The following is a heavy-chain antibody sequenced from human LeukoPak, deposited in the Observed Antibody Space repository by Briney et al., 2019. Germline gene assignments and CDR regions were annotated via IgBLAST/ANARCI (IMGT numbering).Heavy chain of an antibody. CDR2: IRSSSET. Sequence: GGSLRLSCAASGFIFSQYSMNWVRQAPGKGLEWVSHIRSSSETFYADAVKGRFTISRDNARNSLYLQMNNLRGEDTAIYYCARDAGNSGYGCDLWGQGTLVTVSS. V-gene: IGHV3-48*01. D-gene: IGHD5-12*01. J-gene: IGHJ5*02. CDR1: GFIFSQYS. CDR3: ARDAGNSGYGCDL.